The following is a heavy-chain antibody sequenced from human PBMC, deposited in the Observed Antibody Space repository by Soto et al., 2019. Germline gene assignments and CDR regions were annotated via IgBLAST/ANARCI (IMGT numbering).Heavy chain of an antibody. CDR1: GGTFSSYA. J-gene: IGHJ3*02. D-gene: IGHD3-16*01. Sequence: QVQLVQSGAEVKKPGSSVKVSCKASGGTFSSYAISWVRQAPGQGLEWMGGIIPIFGTANYAQKFQGRVTITADESTSTAYMELSSLRSEATAVYYCARAPTPMITSHDAAFDIWGQGTMVTVSS. V-gene: IGHV1-69*12. CDR2: IIPIFGTA. CDR3: ARAPTPMITSHDAAFDI.